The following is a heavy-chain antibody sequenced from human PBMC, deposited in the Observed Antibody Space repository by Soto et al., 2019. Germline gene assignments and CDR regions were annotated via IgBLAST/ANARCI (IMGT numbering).Heavy chain of an antibody. CDR1: GFTFSSYA. D-gene: IGHD3-3*01. CDR2: ISGSGGST. Sequence: GGSLRLSXAASGFTFSSYAMSWVRQAPGKGLEWVSAISGSGGSTYYADSVKGRFTISRDNSKNTLYLQMNSLRAEDTAVYYCAKDTGRYDFWSGHYYYGMDVWGQGTTVTVSS. CDR3: AKDTGRYDFWSGHYYYGMDV. J-gene: IGHJ6*02. V-gene: IGHV3-23*01.